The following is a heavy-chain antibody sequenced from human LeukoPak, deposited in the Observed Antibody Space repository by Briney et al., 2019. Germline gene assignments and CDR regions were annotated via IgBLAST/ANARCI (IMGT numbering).Heavy chain of an antibody. Sequence: ASVKVSCKASGYTFTSYYMHWVRQAPGQGLEWMGIINPSGGSTSYAQKFQGRVTMTRDTSTSTVYMELSSLRSEDTAVYYCARPRIAYFCGDCFPDAFYIWGQGTMVTVSS. CDR1: GYTFTSYY. CDR2: INPSGGST. J-gene: IGHJ3*02. D-gene: IGHD2-21*01. V-gene: IGHV1-46*01. CDR3: ARPRIAYFCGDCFPDAFYI.